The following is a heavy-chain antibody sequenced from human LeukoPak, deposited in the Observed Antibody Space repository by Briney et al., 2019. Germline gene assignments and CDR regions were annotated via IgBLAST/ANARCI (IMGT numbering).Heavy chain of an antibody. CDR3: AKDQRMASGLRVPYFDY. CDR1: GFTFSSYT. CDR2: ISGSGDNT. Sequence: GGSLRLSCAASGFTFSSYTMNWVRQAPGKGLEWVSGISGSGDNTYYADSVEGRFTISRANSKNTLYLQMNSLRAEDTAVYYCAKDQRMASGLRVPYFDYWGQGTLVTVSS. V-gene: IGHV3-23*01. J-gene: IGHJ4*02. D-gene: IGHD4-17*01.